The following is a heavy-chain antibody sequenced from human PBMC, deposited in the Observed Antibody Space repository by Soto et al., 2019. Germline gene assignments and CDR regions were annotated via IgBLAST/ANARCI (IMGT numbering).Heavy chain of an antibody. D-gene: IGHD2-2*01. J-gene: IGHJ3*02. CDR3: AREDIVVVPAAMPGAFDI. CDR2: IYYSGST. CDR1: GGSISSSSYY. V-gene: IGHV4-39*02. Sequence: PSETLSLTCAVSGGSISSSSYYWGWIRQPPGKGLEWIGSIYYSGSTYYNPSLKSRVTISVDTSKNQFSLKLSSVTAADTAVYYCAREDIVVVPAAMPGAFDIWGQGTMVTV.